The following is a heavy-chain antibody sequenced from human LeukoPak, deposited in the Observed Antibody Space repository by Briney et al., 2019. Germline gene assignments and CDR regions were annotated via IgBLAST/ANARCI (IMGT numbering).Heavy chain of an antibody. Sequence: SQTLSLTCTVSGGSISSGGYYWSWIRQHPGKGLEWIGYIYYSGSTYYNPSLKSRVTISVDTSKNQFSLKLSSVTAADTAVYYCAGHHPRNTVDFWGQGTLVTVSS. CDR1: GGSISSGGYY. CDR3: AGHHPRNTVDF. V-gene: IGHV4-31*03. J-gene: IGHJ4*02. D-gene: IGHD2/OR15-2a*01. CDR2: IYYSGST.